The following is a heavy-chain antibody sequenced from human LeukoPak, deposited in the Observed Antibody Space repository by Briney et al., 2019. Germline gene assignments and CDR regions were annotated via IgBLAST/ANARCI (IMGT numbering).Heavy chain of an antibody. CDR2: IFYSGRT. D-gene: IGHD5-18*01. CDR1: GGSISNYY. Sequence: SETLSFTCSVSGGSISNYYWNWIRQTPGKGLEWIGYIFYSGRTHYNPSLKSRVTISVDTSKNQFSLTLSSVTTADTAVYYCARGQKYRNGYTVTELGSGYFAYWGQGTLVTASS. V-gene: IGHV4-59*01. CDR3: ARGQKYRNGYTVTELGSGYFAY. J-gene: IGHJ4*02.